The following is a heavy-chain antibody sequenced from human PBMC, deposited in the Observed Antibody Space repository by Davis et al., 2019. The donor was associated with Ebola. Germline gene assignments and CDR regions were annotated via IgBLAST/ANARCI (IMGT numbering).Heavy chain of an antibody. CDR2: IIPILGIA. V-gene: IGHV1-69*04. CDR1: GYTFTSYD. J-gene: IGHJ4*02. D-gene: IGHD6-6*01. Sequence: SVKVSCKASGYTFTSYDINWVRQAPGQGLEWMGRIIPILGIANYAQKFQGRVTITADKSTSTAYMELSSLRSEDTAVYYCARDEYSSSSLDYWGQGTLVTVSS. CDR3: ARDEYSSSSLDY.